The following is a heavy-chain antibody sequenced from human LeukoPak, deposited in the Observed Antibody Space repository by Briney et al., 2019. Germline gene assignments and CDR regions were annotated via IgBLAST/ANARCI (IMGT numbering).Heavy chain of an antibody. CDR3: ARAPKNDAYDI. V-gene: IGHV1-2*02. CDR1: GYTFTGYY. Sequence: ASVKVSCKASGYTFTGYYIHWARQAPGQGLEWVGWINPNSGDTHHAQNFQGRVTMTRDTSISTASMDLSRLRSDDTAVYYCARAPKNDAYDIWGRGTMVTVSS. J-gene: IGHJ3*02. CDR2: INPNSGDT.